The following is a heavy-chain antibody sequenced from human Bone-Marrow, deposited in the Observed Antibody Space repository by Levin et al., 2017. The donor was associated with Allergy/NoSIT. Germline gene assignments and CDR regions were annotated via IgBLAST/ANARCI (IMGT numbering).Heavy chain of an antibody. Sequence: SLKISCAASGFTFDDFAMHWVRQAPEQGLEWVSGINWNSNTIDYADSVKGRFPISRDNAKNSLYLQMNSLRPEDTAFYYCAKVPASFGGSYYFHHWGRGTLVTVSS. CDR1: GFTFDDFA. CDR2: INWNSNTI. D-gene: IGHD3-16*01. J-gene: IGHJ1*01. V-gene: IGHV3-9*01. CDR3: AKVPASFGGSYYFHH.